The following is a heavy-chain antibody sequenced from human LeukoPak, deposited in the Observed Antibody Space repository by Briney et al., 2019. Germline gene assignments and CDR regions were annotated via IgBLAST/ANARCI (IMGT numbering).Heavy chain of an antibody. CDR1: GFTFSSYE. CDR2: ISSSGSTI. Sequence: PGGSLRLSCAASGFTFSSYEMNWVRQAPGKGLEWVSYISSSGSTIYYADSVKGRFTISRDNAKNSLYLQMNSLRAEDTAVYYCARDTITMVRGVIIPYYFDYWGQGTLVTVSS. CDR3: ARDTITMVRGVIIPYYFDY. D-gene: IGHD3-10*01. V-gene: IGHV3-48*03. J-gene: IGHJ4*02.